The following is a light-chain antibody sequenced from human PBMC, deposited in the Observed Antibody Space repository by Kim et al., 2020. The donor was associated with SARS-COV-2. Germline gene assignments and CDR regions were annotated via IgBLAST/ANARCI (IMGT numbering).Light chain of an antibody. Sequence: AIQVTQSSSSLSASVGDTVTITCRASQDIGSELGWYLQKPGKAPELLIRGASTVQSGVPSRFSGSGFGTDFTLTIISLQPEDFATYFCLQDYNYPLTFGQGTRLEVK. V-gene: IGKV1-6*01. CDR1: QDIGSE. J-gene: IGKJ5*01. CDR3: LQDYNYPLT. CDR2: GAS.